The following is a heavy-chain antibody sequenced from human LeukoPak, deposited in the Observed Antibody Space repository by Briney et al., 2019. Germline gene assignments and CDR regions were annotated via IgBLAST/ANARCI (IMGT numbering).Heavy chain of an antibody. V-gene: IGHV3-53*01. CDR1: GFIVGNSY. J-gene: IGHJ1*01. CDR2: IRTDDST. D-gene: IGHD1-26*01. CDR3: AREASGSYFHN. Sequence: GGSLRLSCAASGFIVGNSYMSWVRRAPGKGLEWISLIRTDDSTYYADSVKGRFTISRDTSRNTLYLQMNILRAEDTAVYYCAREASGSYFHNWGQGTLVTVSS.